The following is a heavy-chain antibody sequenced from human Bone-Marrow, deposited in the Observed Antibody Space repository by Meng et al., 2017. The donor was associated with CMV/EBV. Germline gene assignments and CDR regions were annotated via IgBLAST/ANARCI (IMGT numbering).Heavy chain of an antibody. CDR1: GGTFSSYA. V-gene: IGHV1-69*10. CDR2: IIPILGIA. Sequence: SVKVSCKASGGTFSSYAISWVRQAPGQGLEWMGGIIPILGIANYAQKFQGRVTITADKSTSTAYMELSSLRSEDTAVYYCARDLIVVVPAAISPDYYGMDVWGQGNTVTVSS. J-gene: IGHJ6*02. D-gene: IGHD2-2*01. CDR3: ARDLIVVVPAAISPDYYGMDV.